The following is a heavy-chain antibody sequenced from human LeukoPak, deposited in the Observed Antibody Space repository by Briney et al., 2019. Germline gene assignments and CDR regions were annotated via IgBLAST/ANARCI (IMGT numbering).Heavy chain of an antibody. CDR3: AKQGRSGWSVLNS. CDR2: IYDSGST. CDR1: GGSIRSSYYY. J-gene: IGHJ4*02. D-gene: IGHD6-19*01. Sequence: KSSETLSLTCTVSGGSIRSSYYYWGWIRQPPGKGLEWIGSIYDSGSTYYNPSLKSRVTISVDTSKNQFSLKLNSVTAADTAVYYCAKQGRSGWSVLNSWGQGTLVTVSS. V-gene: IGHV4-39*01.